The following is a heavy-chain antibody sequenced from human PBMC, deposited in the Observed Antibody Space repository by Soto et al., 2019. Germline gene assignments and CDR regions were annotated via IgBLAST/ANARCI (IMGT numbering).Heavy chain of an antibody. Sequence: QIQLVQFGPEVKKPGTPVKVSCKASGFTFSSSGIHCVLQARGQRLEWIGWIVVGSGNTNYAQKLQGRVTITRDASTKTAYKELNSLGSEDTAVYYCGGGLPPTGPDTWFDPWGQGPLVTVSS. J-gene: IGHJ5*02. D-gene: IGHD1-1*01. V-gene: IGHV1-58*02. CDR3: GGGLPPTGPDTWFDP. CDR2: IVVGSGNT. CDR1: GFTFSSSG.